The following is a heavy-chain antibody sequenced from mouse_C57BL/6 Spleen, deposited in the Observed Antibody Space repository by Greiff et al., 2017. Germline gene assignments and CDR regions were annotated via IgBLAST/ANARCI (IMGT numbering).Heavy chain of an antibody. CDR1: GFTFSNYW. CDR3: TGVYDYDGLIYFDV. CDR2: IRLKSDNYAT. D-gene: IGHD2-4*01. Sequence: EVKLQESGGGLVQPGGSMKLSCVASGFTFSNYWMNWVRQSPEKGLEWVAQIRLKSDNYATHYAESVKGRFTISRDDSKSSVYLQMNNLRAEDTGIYYCTGVYDYDGLIYFDVWGTGTTVTVSS. V-gene: IGHV6-3*01. J-gene: IGHJ1*03.